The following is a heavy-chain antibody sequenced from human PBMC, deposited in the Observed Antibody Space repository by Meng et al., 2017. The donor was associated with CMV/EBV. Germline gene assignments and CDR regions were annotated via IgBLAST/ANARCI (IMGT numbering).Heavy chain of an antibody. J-gene: IGHJ2*01. CDR1: GYTFTGYY. CDR3: ARPTLTVTPHFDL. D-gene: IGHD4-17*01. Sequence: ASVKVSCKASGYTFTGYYMHWVRQAPGQGLECMGWINPNSGGTNYAQKFQGRVTMTRDTSISTAYMELSRLRSDDTAVYYCARPTLTVTPHFDLWGRGTLVTVSS. V-gene: IGHV1-2*02. CDR2: INPNSGGT.